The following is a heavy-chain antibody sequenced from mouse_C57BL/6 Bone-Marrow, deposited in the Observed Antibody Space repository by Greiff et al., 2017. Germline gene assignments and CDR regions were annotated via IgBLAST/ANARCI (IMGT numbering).Heavy chain of an antibody. CDR2: ISDGGSYT. Sequence: DVKLVESGGGLVKPGGSLKLSCAASGFTFSSYAMSWVHQTPEKRLEWVATISDGGSYTYYPDNVKGRFTISRDNAKNNLYLQMSHLKSEDTAMYYCARDYTYYAMDYWGQGTSVTVSS. J-gene: IGHJ4*01. D-gene: IGHD2-12*01. CDR3: ARDYTYYAMDY. V-gene: IGHV5-4*01. CDR1: GFTFSSYA.